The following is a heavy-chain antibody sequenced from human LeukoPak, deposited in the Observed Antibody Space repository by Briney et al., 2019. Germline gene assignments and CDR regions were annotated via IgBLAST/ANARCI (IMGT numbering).Heavy chain of an antibody. V-gene: IGHV3-23*01. CDR2: ISGSGDNT. D-gene: IGHD5-12*01. CDR3: AKDLYSGYDQGIFDY. J-gene: IGHJ4*02. CDR1: GFTFSTHA. Sequence: PGGSLRLSCAASGFTFSTHAMSWVRQAPGKGLEWVSAISGSGDNTYHADSVKGRFTISRDNSKNTLYLQMNSLRAEDTAVYYCAKDLYSGYDQGIFDYWGQGTLVTVSS.